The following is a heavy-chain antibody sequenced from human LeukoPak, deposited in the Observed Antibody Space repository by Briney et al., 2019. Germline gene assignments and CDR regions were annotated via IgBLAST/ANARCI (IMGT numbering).Heavy chain of an antibody. J-gene: IGHJ5*02. D-gene: IGHD5-12*01. CDR1: GYTFTGYY. CDR3: VREWLRGVDGFDP. V-gene: IGHV1-2*02. Sequence: ASVKVSCKASGYTFTGYYMHWVRKTPGQGLEWMGWINPNSGGTNYAQKFQGRVTMTRDTSISTAYMELSRLRPDDTAVYYCVREWLRGVDGFDPWGQGTLVTVSS. CDR2: INPNSGGT.